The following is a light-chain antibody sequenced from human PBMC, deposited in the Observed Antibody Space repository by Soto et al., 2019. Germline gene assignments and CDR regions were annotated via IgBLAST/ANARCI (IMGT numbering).Light chain of an antibody. CDR2: GVS. CDR1: QTVSNYH. J-gene: IGKJ3*01. V-gene: IGKV3-20*01. CDR3: QQYGGSPPRFS. Sequence: EIVLTQSPGTLSLSPGDTATLSCRASQTVSNYHLAWYQQKPGHAPRLLIYGVSSRDTGIPDRFTGSGSGTDFPHTITRLEPEDFAVYYCQQYGGSPPRFSFGPGTKVDIK.